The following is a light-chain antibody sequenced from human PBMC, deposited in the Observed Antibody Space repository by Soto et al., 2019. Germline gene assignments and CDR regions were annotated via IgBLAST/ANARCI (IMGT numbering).Light chain of an antibody. V-gene: IGLV2-14*03. J-gene: IGLJ2*01. CDR1: SSDIGGYKY. Sequence: QSALTQPASVSGSPGQSITISCTGTSSDIGGYKYVSWYQQHPGKVPKHLIYDVNNRPSGVSDRFSGSKSGNTASLTISGLQAEDEAEYYCCSYTSSTSLIFGGGTKLTVL. CDR3: CSYTSSTSLI. CDR2: DVN.